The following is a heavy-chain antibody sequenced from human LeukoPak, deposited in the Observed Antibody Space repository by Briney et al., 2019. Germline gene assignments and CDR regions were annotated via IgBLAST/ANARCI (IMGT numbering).Heavy chain of an antibody. Sequence: GGSLRLSCAASGFTFSSYEMNWVRQAPGKGLEWVSAISGSGGSTYYADSVKGRFTISRDNSKNTLYLQMNSLRAEHTAVYYCAKDPSPSMTTVVTGNWFDPWGQGTLVTVSS. CDR2: ISGSGGST. V-gene: IGHV3-23*01. CDR1: GFTFSSYE. J-gene: IGHJ5*02. CDR3: AKDPSPSMTTVVTGNWFDP. D-gene: IGHD4-23*01.